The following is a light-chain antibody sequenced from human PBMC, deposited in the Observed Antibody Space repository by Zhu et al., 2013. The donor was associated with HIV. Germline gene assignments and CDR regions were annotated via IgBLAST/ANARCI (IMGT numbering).Light chain of an antibody. Sequence: QSALTQPASVSGSPGQSITISCTGSSNDVGGYNYVSWYQQHPGKAPKLMIYEVSNRPSGVSNRFSGSKSGNTASLTISGLQADDEGDYYCGSYTSSSTYVFGTGTKVTVL. CDR2: EVS. J-gene: IGLJ1*01. V-gene: IGLV2-14*01. CDR3: GSYTSSSTYV. CDR1: SNDVGGYNY.